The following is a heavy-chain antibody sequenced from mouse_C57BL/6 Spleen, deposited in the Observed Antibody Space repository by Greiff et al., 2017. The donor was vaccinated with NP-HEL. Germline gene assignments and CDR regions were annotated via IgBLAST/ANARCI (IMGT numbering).Heavy chain of an antibody. CDR1: GYSFTGYY. CDR3: ARDGSSRFAY. V-gene: IGHV1-42*01. CDR2: INPSTGGT. Sequence: EVQLQESGPELVKPGASVKISCKASGYSFTGYYMNWVKQSPEKSLEWIGEINPSTGGTTYNQKFKAKATLTVDKSSSTAYMQLKSLTSEDSAVYYCARDGSSRFAYWGQGTLVTVSA. D-gene: IGHD1-1*01. J-gene: IGHJ3*01.